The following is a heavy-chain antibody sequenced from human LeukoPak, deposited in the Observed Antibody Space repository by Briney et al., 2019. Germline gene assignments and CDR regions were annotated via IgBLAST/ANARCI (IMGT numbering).Heavy chain of an antibody. CDR2: ITSNGGST. J-gene: IGHJ4*02. D-gene: IGHD6-19*01. CDR3: ARESVAVDS. V-gene: IGHV3-64*04. CDR1: GFTFSTYP. Sequence: GGSLRLSCSASGFTFSTYPMHWVRQAPGKGLEFVSAITSNGGSTYYADSVKGRFTISRDNSKNTLYLQMNSLRADDTAVYYCARESVAVDSWGQGTLVTVSS.